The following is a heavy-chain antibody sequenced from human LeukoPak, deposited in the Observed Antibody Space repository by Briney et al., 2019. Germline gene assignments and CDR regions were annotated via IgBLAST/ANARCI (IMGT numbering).Heavy chain of an antibody. CDR1: GYTFTSYY. J-gene: IGHJ4*02. Sequence: ASVKVSCKASGYTFTSYYMHWVRQAPGQGLEWMGIINPSGGSTSYAQKFQGRVTITRDTSASTAYMELSSLRSEDTAVYYCAREVSGYVLFDYWGQGTLVTVSS. CDR3: AREVSGYVLFDY. D-gene: IGHD5-12*01. CDR2: INPSGGST. V-gene: IGHV1-46*01.